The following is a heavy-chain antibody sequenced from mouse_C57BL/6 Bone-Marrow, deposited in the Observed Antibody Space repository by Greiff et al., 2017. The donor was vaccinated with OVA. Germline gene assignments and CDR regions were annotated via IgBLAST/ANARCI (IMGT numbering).Heavy chain of an antibody. CDR1: GYTFTSYW. CDR3: ATYYSDSGYECDY. V-gene: IGHV1-74*01. J-gene: IGHJ2*01. CDR2: IHPADGDT. D-gene: IGHD1-1*01. Sequence: VQLQQPGAELVKPGASVKVSCKASGYTFTSYWMHWVKQRPGQGLEWIGRIHPADGDTNYNQKFKGKATLTVDKSSSTAYMQLSSLTSEDSAVXYCATYYSDSGYECDYWGQGTTLTVSS.